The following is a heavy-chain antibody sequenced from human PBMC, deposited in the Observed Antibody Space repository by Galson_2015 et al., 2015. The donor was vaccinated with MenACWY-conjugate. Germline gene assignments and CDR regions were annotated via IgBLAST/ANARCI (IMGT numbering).Heavy chain of an antibody. CDR3: ARDLGPYYYGSGSYFQPVYYGMDV. Sequence: SVKVSCKASGYTFTSYYMHWVRQAPGQGLEWMGIINPSGGSTSYAQKFQGRVTMTRDTSTSTVYRELSSLRSEDTAVYYCARDLGPYYYGSGSYFQPVYYGMDVWGQGTTVTVSS. V-gene: IGHV1-46*01. CDR2: INPSGGST. D-gene: IGHD3-10*01. J-gene: IGHJ6*02. CDR1: GYTFTSYY.